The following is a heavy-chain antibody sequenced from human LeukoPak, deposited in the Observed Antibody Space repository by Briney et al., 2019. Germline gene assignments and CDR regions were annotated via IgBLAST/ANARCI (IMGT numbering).Heavy chain of an antibody. CDR3: AKDSDDYYGSGSEFDY. D-gene: IGHD3-10*01. CDR1: GFTFSSYG. J-gene: IGHJ4*02. V-gene: IGHV3-30*02. Sequence: GGSLRLSCAASGFTFSSYGMHWVRQAPGKGLEWVVFIRYDGSNKYYADSVKGRFTISRDNSKNTLYLQMNSLRAEDTAVYYCAKDSDDYYGSGSEFDYWGQGTLVTVSS. CDR2: IRYDGSNK.